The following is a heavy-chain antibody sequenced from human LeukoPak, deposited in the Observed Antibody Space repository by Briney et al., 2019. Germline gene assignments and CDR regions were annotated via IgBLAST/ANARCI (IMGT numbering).Heavy chain of an antibody. CDR1: GFTFSSYW. D-gene: IGHD3-22*01. J-gene: IGHJ4*02. V-gene: IGHV3-7*01. CDR2: IKQDGSEK. CDR3: ARDGLSIPHYYDSSGHSPFDY. Sequence: GGSLRLSCAASGFTFSSYWMSWVRQAPGKGLEWVANIKQDGSEKYYVDSVKGRFTISRDNAKNSLYLQMNSLRAEDTAVYYCARDGLSIPHYYDSSGHSPFDYWGQGTLVTVSS.